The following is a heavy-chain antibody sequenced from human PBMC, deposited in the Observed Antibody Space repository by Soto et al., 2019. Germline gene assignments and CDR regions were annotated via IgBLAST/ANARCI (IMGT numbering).Heavy chain of an antibody. CDR3: ARGPLTEGYAVYRYFQH. J-gene: IGHJ1*01. Sequence: QVQLQESGPGLVKPSQTLSLTCTVSGGSISSGGYYWNWIRQHPGKGLEWIGYIYYSGSTYYNPSLKSRVTISVDTSKNQFSLKLSSVTAADTAVYYCARGPLTEGYAVYRYFQHWGQGTLVTVSS. V-gene: IGHV4-31*03. CDR2: IYYSGST. D-gene: IGHD4-17*01. CDR1: GGSISSGGYY.